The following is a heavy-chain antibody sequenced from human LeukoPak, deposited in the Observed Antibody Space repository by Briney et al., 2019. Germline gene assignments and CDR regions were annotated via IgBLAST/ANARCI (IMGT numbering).Heavy chain of an antibody. J-gene: IGHJ6*03. CDR3: VRDAAHYMDV. D-gene: IGHD6-6*01. Sequence: PSETLSLTCAVYGGSFSGYYWGWIRQSPGKGLEWMGSMFHSGSTYDNASLKSRVTISVDTSKNQFSLKLSSVTAADTAVYYCVRDAAHYMDVWGKGPRSPSP. CDR1: GGSFSGYY. CDR2: MFHSGST. V-gene: IGHV4-34*11.